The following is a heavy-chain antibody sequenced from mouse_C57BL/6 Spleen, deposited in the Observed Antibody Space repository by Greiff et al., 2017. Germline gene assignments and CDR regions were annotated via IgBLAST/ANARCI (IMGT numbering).Heavy chain of an antibody. V-gene: IGHV7-1*01. J-gene: IGHJ4*01. CDR3: ARDAYGDAMEY. CDR1: GFTFSAFY. Sequence: VKLMESGGGLVQSGRSLRLSCAPSGFTFSAFYLAWVRQAPGKGLEWIAASRNKANDYTTMYSASVKGRFLVSRDTSQSILYRPMNALRAEDTAIYYCARDAYGDAMEYWGKGTSVTVAS. D-gene: IGHD1-1*02. CDR2: SRNKANDYTT.